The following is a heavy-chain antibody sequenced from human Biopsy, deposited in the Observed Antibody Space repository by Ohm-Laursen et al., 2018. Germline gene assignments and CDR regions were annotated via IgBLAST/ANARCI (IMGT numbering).Heavy chain of an antibody. J-gene: IGHJ6*02. V-gene: IGHV4-59*01. D-gene: IGHD3-10*01. CDR3: ARAYYYGAGSFYSPWMEV. CDR1: GDSINSSY. CDR2: ISNSGTT. Sequence: SETLSLTCAVSGDSINSSYWSWIRQAPGKGLEWIGFISNSGTTKYNPSLQRRVRLSLDTANNQFSLTLRSVSAAGTATYYCARAYYYGAGSFYSPWMEVWGQGTTVSVS.